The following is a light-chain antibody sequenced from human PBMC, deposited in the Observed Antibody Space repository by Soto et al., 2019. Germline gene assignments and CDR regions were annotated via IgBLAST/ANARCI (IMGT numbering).Light chain of an antibody. CDR1: QSVSRY. V-gene: IGKV3-11*01. CDR3: QQRSNWPVT. Sequence: EIVLTQSPGTLSLSPGQRATLSCRTSQSVSRYLAWYQQKPGQAPRLLIYDASTRATGISARFSGSGSGTDFTLTIISLESEDFAVYYCQQRSNWPVTFGQGTKVEVK. CDR2: DAS. J-gene: IGKJ1*01.